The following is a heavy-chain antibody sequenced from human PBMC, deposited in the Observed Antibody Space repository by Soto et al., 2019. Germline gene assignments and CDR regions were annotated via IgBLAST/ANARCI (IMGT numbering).Heavy chain of an antibody. D-gene: IGHD3-10*01. Sequence: PGGSLRLSCSASGFTFSSYAMHWVRQAPGKGLEYVSAISSNGGSTYYADSVKGRFTISRDNSKNTLYLQMSSLRAEDTAVYYCVILEWFGELSYYYYGMDVWGQGTTVTVSS. J-gene: IGHJ6*02. CDR1: GFTFSSYA. CDR3: VILEWFGELSYYYYGMDV. V-gene: IGHV3-64D*08. CDR2: ISSNGGST.